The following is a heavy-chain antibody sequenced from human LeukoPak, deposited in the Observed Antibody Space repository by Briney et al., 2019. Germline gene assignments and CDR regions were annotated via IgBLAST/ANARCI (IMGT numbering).Heavy chain of an antibody. CDR3: ARVERGSGSFYYYYYMDV. J-gene: IGHJ6*03. D-gene: IGHD3-10*01. CDR1: GYSISSGYY. Sequence: PSETLSLTCAVSGYSISSGYYWGWIRQPPGKGLEWIGSIYHSGSTYYNPSLKGRVTISVDTSKNQFSLKLSSVTAADTAVYYCARVERGSGSFYYYYYMDVWGKGTTVTVSS. V-gene: IGHV4-38-2*01. CDR2: IYHSGST.